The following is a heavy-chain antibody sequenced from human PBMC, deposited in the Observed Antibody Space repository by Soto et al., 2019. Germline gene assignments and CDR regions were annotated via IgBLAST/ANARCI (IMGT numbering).Heavy chain of an antibody. CDR3: AKDSPPPFPRMDV. D-gene: IGHD3-22*01. CDR2: IYPGDSDT. J-gene: IGHJ6*02. Sequence: VESLKLSCKVSGYSFTIYWIGWVRHMPGKGLEWMGIIYPGDSDTRYSPSFQGQVTISADKSISTAYLQWSSLRAEDTAIYYCAKDSPPPFPRMDVWGQGTTVTVSS. V-gene: IGHV5-51*01. CDR1: GYSFTIYW.